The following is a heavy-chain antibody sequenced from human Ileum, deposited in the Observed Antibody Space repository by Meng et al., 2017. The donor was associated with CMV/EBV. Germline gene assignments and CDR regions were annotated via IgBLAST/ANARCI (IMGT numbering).Heavy chain of an antibody. CDR1: GASVSSDDYH. D-gene: IGHD5/OR15-5a*01. J-gene: IGHJ1*01. CDR2: IQSAGRG. Sequence: SETLSLTCTVSGASVSSDDYHWSWIRQPPGKELEWIGQIQSAGRGTYNPSLKSRVTISADTSKHQFSLKLTSVTAADTAVYFCLADLVLIGGRGYWGQGTVVTVSS. CDR3: LADLVLIGGRGY. V-gene: IGHV4-61*08.